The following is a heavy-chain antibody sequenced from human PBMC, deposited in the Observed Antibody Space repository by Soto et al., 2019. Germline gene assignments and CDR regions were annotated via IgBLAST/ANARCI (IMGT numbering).Heavy chain of an antibody. J-gene: IGHJ6*02. CDR2: ISSSSSYI. CDR3: ARDRVASGYYYGMDV. D-gene: IGHD3-10*01. CDR1: GFTFSSYS. Sequence: EVQLVESGGGLVKPGGSPRLSCAASGFTFSSYSMNWVRQAPGKGLEWVSSISSSSSYIYYADSVKGRFTISRDNAKNSLYLQMNSLRAEDTAVYYCARDRVASGYYYGMDVWGQGTTVTVSS. V-gene: IGHV3-21*01.